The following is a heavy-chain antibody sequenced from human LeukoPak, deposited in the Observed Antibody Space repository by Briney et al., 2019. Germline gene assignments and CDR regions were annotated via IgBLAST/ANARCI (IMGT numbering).Heavy chain of an antibody. D-gene: IGHD3-3*01. CDR2: IIPIFGKA. CDR3: AREVRFQEAFDI. J-gene: IGHJ3*02. CDR1: GGTFSSHG. V-gene: IGHV1-69*04. Sequence: SVKVSCKASGGTFSSHGISWVRQAPGQGLEWMGRIIPIFGKANYAQKFQGRVTITTDTSTSTAYMELRSLRSDDTAVYYCAREVRFQEAFDIWGQGTMVTVSS.